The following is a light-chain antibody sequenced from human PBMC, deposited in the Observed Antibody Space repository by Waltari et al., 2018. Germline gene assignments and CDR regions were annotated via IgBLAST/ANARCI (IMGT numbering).Light chain of an antibody. V-gene: IGLV2-23*02. CDR2: EVI. Sequence: QSALTQPASVSGTPGQSITISCTGTSSDVGTSDIVSWYQQHPGKAPKFLVCEVIKRPSGVSMLFAGSKSGNRASLTISGLQAEDEADYYCCSYAGLGTYVFGSGTKVTGL. J-gene: IGLJ1*01. CDR1: SSDVGTSDI. CDR3: CSYAGLGTYV.